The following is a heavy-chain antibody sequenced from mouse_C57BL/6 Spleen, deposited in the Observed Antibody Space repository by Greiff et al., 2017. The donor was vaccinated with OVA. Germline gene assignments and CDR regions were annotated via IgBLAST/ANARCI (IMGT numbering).Heavy chain of an antibody. D-gene: IGHD1-1*01. V-gene: IGHV1-55*01. J-gene: IGHJ3*01. CDR3: ARDDYGSSYRFAY. Sequence: QVQLQQPGAELVKPGASVKMSCKASGYTFTSYWITWVKQRPGQGLEWIGDIYPGSGSTNYNEKFKSKATLTVDKSSSTAYMQLSSLTSEDSAVYYCARDDYGSSYRFAYWGQGTLVTVSA. CDR1: GYTFTSYW. CDR2: IYPGSGST.